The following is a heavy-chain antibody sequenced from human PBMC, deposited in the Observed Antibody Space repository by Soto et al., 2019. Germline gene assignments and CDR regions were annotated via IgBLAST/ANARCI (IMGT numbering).Heavy chain of an antibody. CDR1: GFTFSSYA. Sequence: GGSLRLSCAASGFTFSSYAMGWVRQAAGKGLEWGWAISGSSGSTYYADSVKGRFTISRDNSKNTLYLQMNSLRAEDTAVYYCAKGTGIAAPYILGGPWGQGTLVTVSS. V-gene: IGHV3-23*01. D-gene: IGHD6-13*01. J-gene: IGHJ5*02. CDR2: ISGSSGST. CDR3: AKGTGIAAPYILGGP.